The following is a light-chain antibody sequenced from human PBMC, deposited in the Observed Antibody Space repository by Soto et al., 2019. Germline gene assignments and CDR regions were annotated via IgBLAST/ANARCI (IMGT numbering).Light chain of an antibody. Sequence: QTVVTQPPSASGTPGQGVTISCSGSSSNIGSNYVYWYQQLPGTAPKLLIYNNNQRSSGVPDRFSASKSGTSASLAIRGLRSDDEADYYCSSWDGSLSGYVFGAGTKLTVL. J-gene: IGLJ1*01. CDR2: NNN. CDR1: SSNIGSNY. V-gene: IGLV1-47*02. CDR3: SSWDGSLSGYV.